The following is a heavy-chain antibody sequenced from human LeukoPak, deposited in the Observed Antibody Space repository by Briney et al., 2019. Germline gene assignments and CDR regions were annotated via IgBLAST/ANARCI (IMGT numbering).Heavy chain of an antibody. Sequence: GGSLRLSCAASGFTFSSYSMTWVRQAPGKGLEWVSVIYSGGSTYYADSVKGRFTISRDNSKNTLYLQMNSLRAEDTAVYYCARNVEYSSSSAPGVWGQGTLVTVSS. CDR3: ARNVEYSSSSAPGV. CDR2: IYSGGST. V-gene: IGHV3-66*01. D-gene: IGHD6-6*01. CDR1: GFTFSSYS. J-gene: IGHJ4*02.